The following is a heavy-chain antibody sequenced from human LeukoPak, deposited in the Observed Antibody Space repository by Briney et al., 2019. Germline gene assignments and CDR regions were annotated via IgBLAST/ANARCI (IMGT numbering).Heavy chain of an antibody. CDR1: GFTYTGYY. CDR2: INPNSGGT. CDR3: ARDEDKGDISHGF. V-gene: IGHV1-2*02. D-gene: IGHD5-12*01. Sequence: ASVKVSCKASGFTYTGYYMHWVRQAPGQGLEWMGWINPNSGGTNYAQKFQGRVTMTRDTSISTAYMELRSLRSDDTAVDYCARDEDKGDISHGFWGQGTLVTVSS. J-gene: IGHJ4*02.